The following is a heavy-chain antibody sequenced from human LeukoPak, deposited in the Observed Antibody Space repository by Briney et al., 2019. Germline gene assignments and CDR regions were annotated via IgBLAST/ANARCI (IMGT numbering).Heavy chain of an antibody. J-gene: IGHJ5*02. D-gene: IGHD3-10*01. CDR3: ARGGFLGMVRGNWFDP. Sequence: GGSLILSCAASGFTFSSYSMNWVRQAPGKGLEWVSSISSSSSYIYYADSVKGRFTISRDNAKNSLYLQMNSLRAEDTAVYYCARGGFLGMVRGNWFDPWGQGTLVTVSS. CDR1: GFTFSSYS. V-gene: IGHV3-21*01. CDR2: ISSSSSYI.